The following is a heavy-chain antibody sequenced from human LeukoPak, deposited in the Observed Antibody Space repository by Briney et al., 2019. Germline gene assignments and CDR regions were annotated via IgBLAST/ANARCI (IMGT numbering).Heavy chain of an antibody. CDR1: GDSVSTNTAA. Sequence: SQTLSLTCAISGDSVSTNTAAWNWIRQSPSRGLEWRGKTYYRSKWYSDYALSVKSRITLNPDTSKNQFSLQLSSVTPEDTAVYYCARSNNGPLDYWGQGTLVTVSS. V-gene: IGHV6-1*01. J-gene: IGHJ4*02. D-gene: IGHD2-8*01. CDR2: TYYRSKWYS. CDR3: ARSNNGPLDY.